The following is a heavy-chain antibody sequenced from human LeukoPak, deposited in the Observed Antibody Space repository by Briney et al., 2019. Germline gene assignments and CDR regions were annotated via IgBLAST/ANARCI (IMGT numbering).Heavy chain of an antibody. CDR1: GFTFDDYA. CDR3: AKVATRYYDSSGYYSHYFDY. V-gene: IGHV3-9*03. D-gene: IGHD3-22*01. J-gene: IGHJ4*02. Sequence: PGGSLRLSCVASGFTFDDYAMHWVRQAPGKGLGWVSGISWNSGSIGSADSVKGRFTISRDNAKNSLYLQMNSLRAEDMAFYYCAKVATRYYDSSGYYSHYFDYWGQGTLVTVSS. CDR2: ISWNSGSI.